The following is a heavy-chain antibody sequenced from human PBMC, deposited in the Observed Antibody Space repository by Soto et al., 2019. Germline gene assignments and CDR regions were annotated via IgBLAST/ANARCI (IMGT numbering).Heavy chain of an antibody. Sequence: PGGSLRLSCAASGSNFSSYTINWVRQAPGKRLEWLSSISSSGYIFSTDSVRGRFTISRDNAKNSVYLQINSLRAEDTAVYFCARDCSGGSCYPGMDVWGQGTTVTVSS. CDR2: ISSSGYI. J-gene: IGHJ6*02. D-gene: IGHD2-15*01. CDR3: ARDCSGGSCYPGMDV. V-gene: IGHV3-21*01. CDR1: GSNFSSYT.